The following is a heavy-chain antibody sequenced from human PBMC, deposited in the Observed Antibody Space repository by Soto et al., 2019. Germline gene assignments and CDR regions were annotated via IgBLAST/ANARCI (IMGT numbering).Heavy chain of an antibody. Sequence: GGSLRLSCAASGFTVSSNYMSWVRQAPGKGLEWVSVIYSGGSTYYADSVKGRFTISRDNSKNTLYLQMNSLRAEDTAVYYCARDPTQYKDASEYSGYDSTTPFDYWGQGTLVTVSS. CDR3: ARDPTQYKDASEYSGYDSTTPFDY. D-gene: IGHD5-12*01. CDR2: IYSGGST. CDR1: GFTVSSNY. J-gene: IGHJ4*02. V-gene: IGHV3-66*01.